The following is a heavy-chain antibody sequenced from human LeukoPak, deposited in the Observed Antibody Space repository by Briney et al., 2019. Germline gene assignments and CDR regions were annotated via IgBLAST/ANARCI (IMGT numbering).Heavy chain of an antibody. D-gene: IGHD6-13*01. Sequence: SETLSLTCIVYGGSISGHYWSWIRQPPGKGLEWIGYVYYSGSTNYNPSLNSRVTISVDTSNNHFSLRLSSVTAADTAVYYCARPGITATGNAFDVWGQGTMVTVSS. V-gene: IGHV4-59*11. CDR3: ARPGITATGNAFDV. J-gene: IGHJ3*01. CDR2: VYYSGST. CDR1: GGSISGHY.